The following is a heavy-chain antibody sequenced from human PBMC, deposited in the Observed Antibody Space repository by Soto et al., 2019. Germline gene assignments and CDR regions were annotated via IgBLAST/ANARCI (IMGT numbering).Heavy chain of an antibody. D-gene: IGHD1-1*01. V-gene: IGHV4-59*01. CDR1: SGSIRLYY. CDR2: IYYSGST. J-gene: IGHJ5*02. CDR3: AREVGTTSWFDP. Sequence: PWETLSHTCIVSSGSIRLYYWSWFRQPPGKGLEWIGYIYYSGSTNYNPSLKSRVTISVDTSKNQFSLKLSSVTAAETAVYYCAREVGTTSWFDPWGQGTLVTVS.